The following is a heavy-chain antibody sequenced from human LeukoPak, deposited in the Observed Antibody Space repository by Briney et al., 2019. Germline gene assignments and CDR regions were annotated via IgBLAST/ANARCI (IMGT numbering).Heavy chain of an antibody. CDR2: ITYDGAFDGGQT. V-gene: IGHV3-30*07. CDR3: AKDPMNDY. Sequence: PGGSLRLSCEASGLSLSNYPMHWVRQAPGKGPEWITLITYDGAFDGGQTYYADSVKGRFTVSRDNSKDALYLQRNSLRVEDRAVYDYAKDPMNDYGGEGTLVTVSA. CDR1: GLSLSNYP. J-gene: IGHJ4*02.